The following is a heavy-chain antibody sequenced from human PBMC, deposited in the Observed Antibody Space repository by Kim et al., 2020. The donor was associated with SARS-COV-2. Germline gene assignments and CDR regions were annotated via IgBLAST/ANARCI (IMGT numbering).Heavy chain of an antibody. J-gene: IGHJ4*02. CDR3: ARDGLGAASYFFDY. D-gene: IGHD6-13*01. CDR2: IWVDGIKK. V-gene: IGHV3-33*08. Sequence: GGSLRLSCAASEFTFSNYGMHWVRQAPGKGLEWVAVIWVDGIKKYYADSVKGRFTISRDNSKNTLYLQMNSLRAEDTAVYYCARDGLGAASYFFDYWGQGTLVTVSS. CDR1: EFTFSNYG.